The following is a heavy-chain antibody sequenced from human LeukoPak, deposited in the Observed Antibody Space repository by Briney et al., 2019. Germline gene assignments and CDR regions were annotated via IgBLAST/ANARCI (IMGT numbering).Heavy chain of an antibody. Sequence: GGSLRLSCAASGFIFNTYAMSWVRQAPGKGLEWVSAISGRGDSTWYADSVKGRFTISRDNSKNTLYLQMNSLRAEDTAVYYCAKERGSYFPDAFDIWGQGTMVTVSS. CDR1: GFIFNTYA. CDR2: ISGRGDST. V-gene: IGHV3-23*01. D-gene: IGHD1-26*01. J-gene: IGHJ3*02. CDR3: AKERGSYFPDAFDI.